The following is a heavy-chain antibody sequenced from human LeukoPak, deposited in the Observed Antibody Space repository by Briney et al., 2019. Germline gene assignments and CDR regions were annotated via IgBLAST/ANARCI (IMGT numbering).Heavy chain of an antibody. CDR3: ARDWAYDYVWGSYRAQMFDY. V-gene: IGHV1-18*01. J-gene: IGHJ4*02. CDR2: ISAYNGNT. CDR1: GYTFTSYG. D-gene: IGHD3-16*02. Sequence: ASVKVSCKASGYTFTSYGISWVRQAPGQGLEWVGWISAYNGNTNYAQKLQGRVTMTTDTSTSTAYMEPRSLRSDDTAVYYCARDWAYDYVWGSYRAQMFDYWGQGTLVTVSS.